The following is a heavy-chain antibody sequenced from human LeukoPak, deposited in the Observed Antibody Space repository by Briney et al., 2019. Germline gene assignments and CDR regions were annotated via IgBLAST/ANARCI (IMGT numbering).Heavy chain of an antibody. CDR2: IIPIFGTA. CDR3: ARDSGADIVVVPAASDY. Sequence: SVKVSCKASGGTFSSYAISWVRQAPGQGLEWMGGIIPIFGTASYAQKFQGRVTITADKSTSTAYMELSSLRSEDTAVYYCARDSGADIVVVPAASDYWGQGTLVTVSS. J-gene: IGHJ4*02. CDR1: GGTFSSYA. D-gene: IGHD2-2*01. V-gene: IGHV1-69*06.